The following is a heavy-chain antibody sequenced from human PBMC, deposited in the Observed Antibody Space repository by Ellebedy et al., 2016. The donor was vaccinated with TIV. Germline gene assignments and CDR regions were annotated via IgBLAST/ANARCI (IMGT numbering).Heavy chain of an antibody. CDR2: VWYDGNNK. Sequence: PGGSLRLSCAASGFTVSVYDMHWVRQAPGKGLEWVAVVWYDGNNKYYTDSVKGRFTISRDNTTNTLYLQMNSLRAEDTAVYYCARDKVTNSFYNERSGHYLDFWGQGTLVTVSS. CDR1: GFTVSVYD. D-gene: IGHD3-22*01. V-gene: IGHV3-33*08. CDR3: ARDKVTNSFYNERSGHYLDF. J-gene: IGHJ4*02.